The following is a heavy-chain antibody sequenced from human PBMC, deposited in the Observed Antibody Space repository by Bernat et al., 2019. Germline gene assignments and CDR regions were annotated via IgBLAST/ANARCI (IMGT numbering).Heavy chain of an antibody. CDR2: INSDGSST. Sequence: EVQLVESGGGLVQPGGSLRLSCAASGFTFSSYWMHWVRQAPGKGLVWVSRINSDGSSTSYAASVKGRFTISRDNAKNTLYLKMNSLRAEDTAVYYCARGGSYYDSSGYYSTPDYWGQGTLVTVSS. D-gene: IGHD3-22*01. V-gene: IGHV3-74*01. J-gene: IGHJ4*02. CDR3: ARGGSYYDSSGYYSTPDY. CDR1: GFTFSSYW.